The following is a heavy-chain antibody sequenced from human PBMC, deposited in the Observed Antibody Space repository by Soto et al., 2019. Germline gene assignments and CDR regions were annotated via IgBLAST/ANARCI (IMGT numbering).Heavy chain of an antibody. CDR2: ITNTGGDT. J-gene: IGHJ4*02. Sequence: GGSLRLSCAASDFTFSSYAMNWVRQAPGKGLAWVSTITNTGGDTLYADSVKGRFTISRDNSKSTLFLQMNNLRVDDTAIYYCAKASGESYTGSRVFDYWGQGTRVTVSS. CDR1: DFTFSSYA. CDR3: AKASGESYTGSRVFDY. V-gene: IGHV3-23*01. D-gene: IGHD3-10*01.